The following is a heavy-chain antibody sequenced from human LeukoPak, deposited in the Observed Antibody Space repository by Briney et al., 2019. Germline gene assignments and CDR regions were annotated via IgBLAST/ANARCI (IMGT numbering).Heavy chain of an antibody. J-gene: IGHJ4*02. D-gene: IGHD1-26*01. V-gene: IGHV3-53*01. CDR3: ARAGSSGSYHGPFDY. CDR2: IYSGGST. Sequence: GGSLRLSCAASGFTFSNYWMTWVRQAPGKGLEWVSVIYSGGSTYYADSVKGRFTISRDNSKNTLYLQMNSLRAEDTAVYYCARAGSSGSYHGPFDYWGQGTLVTVSS. CDR1: GFTFSNYW.